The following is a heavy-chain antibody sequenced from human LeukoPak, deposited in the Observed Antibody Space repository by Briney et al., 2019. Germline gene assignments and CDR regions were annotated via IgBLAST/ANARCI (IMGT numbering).Heavy chain of an antibody. CDR1: GFTVSNNY. J-gene: IGHJ4*02. Sequence: GGSLRLSCAASGFTVSNNYMSWVRQAPGKGLEWVSAIYGGGNTYYADSVKGRFTISRDNSKNTLYLQMNSLRAEDTALYYCAKDYRPHDFWSGLVDYWGQGTLVTVSS. D-gene: IGHD3-3*01. CDR2: IYGGGNT. V-gene: IGHV3-66*01. CDR3: AKDYRPHDFWSGLVDY.